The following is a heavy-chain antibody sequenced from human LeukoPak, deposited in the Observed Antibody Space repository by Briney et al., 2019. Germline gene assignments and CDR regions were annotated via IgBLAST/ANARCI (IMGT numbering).Heavy chain of an antibody. D-gene: IGHD3-10*01. V-gene: IGHV3-74*01. Sequence: PGGSLRLSCAASGFTFRNYWMQWVRQVPGKGLVWVSRINGDGSDTSYADSVKGRFTISRDNAKDTLYLQMNSLRADDTAVYYCARGRGTLVRGVIIRYYGMDVWGQGSTVTVSS. CDR2: INGDGSDT. CDR1: GFTFRNYW. J-gene: IGHJ6*02. CDR3: ARGRGTLVRGVIIRYYGMDV.